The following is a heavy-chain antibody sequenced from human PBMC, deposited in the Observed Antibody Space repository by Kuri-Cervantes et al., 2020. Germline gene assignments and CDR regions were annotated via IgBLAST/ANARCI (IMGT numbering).Heavy chain of an antibody. Sequence: WESLTLTCAVSGFTFSSYWMSWVRHAQGTGMEWVANINQDGSEKYYVDSVKGRLTITRDNAKNSLYLQMNSLRAEDTAVYYCARDRAAAGPRGYFDYWGQGTLVTVSS. CDR3: ARDRAAAGPRGYFDY. J-gene: IGHJ4*02. V-gene: IGHV3-7*01. CDR2: INQDGSEK. D-gene: IGHD6-13*01. CDR1: GFTFSSYW.